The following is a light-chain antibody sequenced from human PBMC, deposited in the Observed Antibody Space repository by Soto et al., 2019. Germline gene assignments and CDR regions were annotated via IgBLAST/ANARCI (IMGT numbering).Light chain of an antibody. J-gene: IGKJ4*01. Sequence: DIQMTQSPSSLSASVGDRVTITCQASQGINNYLNWYQQKEGKAPELLIYDSSKLKTGVPSRFSGSGSETDFTLTISSLQPDDVATYYCQHYDHVPLSFGGGTNVEIK. CDR3: QHYDHVPLS. CDR2: DSS. V-gene: IGKV1-33*01. CDR1: QGINNY.